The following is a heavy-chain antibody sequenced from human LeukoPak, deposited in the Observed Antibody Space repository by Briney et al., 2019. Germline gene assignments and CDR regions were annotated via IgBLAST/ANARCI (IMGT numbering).Heavy chain of an antibody. CDR2: INPDGNKK. J-gene: IGHJ4*02. CDR1: GLTFSSSW. Sequence: GGSLRLSCAVSGLTFSSSWMDWVRQAPGKGLEWVASINPDGNKKYSADSVKGRFTISRDNAENSLYLQMYSLRVEDTAFYYCARDLAYSRLDYWGQGTLVTVSS. CDR3: ARDLAYSRLDY. V-gene: IGHV3-7*01. D-gene: IGHD5-18*01.